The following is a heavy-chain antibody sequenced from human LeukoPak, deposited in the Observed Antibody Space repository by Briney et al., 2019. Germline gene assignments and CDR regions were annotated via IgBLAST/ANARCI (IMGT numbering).Heavy chain of an antibody. CDR2: IIPILGIA. V-gene: IGHV1-69*04. D-gene: IGHD6-19*01. CDR3: ARDPPLIAVAGNDY. Sequence: SVKVSCKASGGTFSSYAISWVRQAPGQGLEWMGRIIPILGIANYAQKFQGRVTITADKSTSTAYMELSSLGSEDTAVYYCARDPPLIAVAGNDYWGQGTLVTVSS. CDR1: GGTFSSYA. J-gene: IGHJ4*02.